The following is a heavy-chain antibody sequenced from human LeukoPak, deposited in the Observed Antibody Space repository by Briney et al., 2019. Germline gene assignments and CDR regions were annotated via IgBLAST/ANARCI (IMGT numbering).Heavy chain of an antibody. J-gene: IGHJ4*02. Sequence: SETLSLTCTVSGGSISSYYWSWIRQPPGKGLEWIGYIYYSGSTNYNPSLKSRVTISVDTSKNQFSLKLSSVTAADTAVYYCARRTREDDYGDYAFDYWGQGTLVTVSS. CDR2: IYYSGST. CDR1: GGSISSYY. CDR3: ARRTREDDYGDYAFDY. D-gene: IGHD4-17*01. V-gene: IGHV4-59*01.